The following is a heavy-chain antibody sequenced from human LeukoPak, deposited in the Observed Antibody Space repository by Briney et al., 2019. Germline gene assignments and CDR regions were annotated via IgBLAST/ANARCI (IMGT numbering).Heavy chain of an antibody. D-gene: IGHD6-13*01. CDR3: ARKAAGLTFDY. CDR1: GFTFSSYW. CDR2: INRDGSST. V-gene: IGHV3-74*01. J-gene: IGHJ4*02. Sequence: PGGSLRLSCAASGFTFSSYWMHWVRQAPGKGLVWVSRINRDGSSTNYADSVKGRFTISRGNAENTLYLQMNSLRAEDTAVYYCARKAAGLTFDYWGQGTLVTVSS.